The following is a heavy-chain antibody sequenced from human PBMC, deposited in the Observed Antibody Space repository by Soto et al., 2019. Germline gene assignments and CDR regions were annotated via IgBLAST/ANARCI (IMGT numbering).Heavy chain of an antibody. D-gene: IGHD3-16*01. CDR1: GFTFPDYA. CDR2: ISGDASST. CDR3: AKDRITATVGMGY. Sequence: EVQLSESGGGLVQPGGSLRLSCAASGFTFPDYAVSWVRQAPGKGLEWLSAISGDASSTYYADSVKGRFTVSRDNPKNTAYLQIDSLRAEDTAVYYCAKDRITATVGMGYWGQGTLVTVSS. V-gene: IGHV3-23*01. J-gene: IGHJ4*02.